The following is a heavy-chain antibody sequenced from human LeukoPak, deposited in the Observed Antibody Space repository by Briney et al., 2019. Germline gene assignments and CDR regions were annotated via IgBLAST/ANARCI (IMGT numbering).Heavy chain of an antibody. D-gene: IGHD3-3*01. Sequence: GGSLRLSCAASGFTLSSYAMSWVRQAPGKGLEWVSLISGNAGSTYYADSVKGRFTISRDITKSTLYLQMNSLRAEDTAVYYCAKDGLQFSEWLPPLGYWGQGTLVTVSS. J-gene: IGHJ4*02. CDR3: AKDGLQFSEWLPPLGY. V-gene: IGHV3-23*01. CDR1: GFTLSSYA. CDR2: ISGNAGST.